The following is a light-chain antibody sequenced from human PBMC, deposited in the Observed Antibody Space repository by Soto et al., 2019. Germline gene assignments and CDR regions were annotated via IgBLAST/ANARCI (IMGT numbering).Light chain of an antibody. V-gene: IGLV2-8*01. CDR3: NAQADNGKHV. J-gene: IGLJ1*01. Sequence: QSALTQPPSASGSPGQSGTISCTGNSTDVGHSSFISWYQQHPGKGPKLIIYEVSKRPSGVPDRFSGSKSGNTASLSVSGLQDEDEADYFCNAQADNGKHVFGTGTKLTVL. CDR1: STDVGHSSF. CDR2: EVS.